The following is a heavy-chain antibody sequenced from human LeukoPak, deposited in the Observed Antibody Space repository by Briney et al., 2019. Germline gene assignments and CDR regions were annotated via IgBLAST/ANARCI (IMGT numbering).Heavy chain of an antibody. J-gene: IGHJ2*01. CDR1: GGSISSSTHY. D-gene: IGHD5-24*01. V-gene: IGHV4-39*01. CDR3: ARQMGCPWYFDL. CDR2: IYYRRST. Sequence: SETLSLTCTLSGGSISSSTHYWGWIRPPPGTGLEWIGNIYYRRSTYSNPSLKSRVTISVDTSKTQFSLKRSSVTAADPAVFYCARQMGCPWYFDLWGRGTLVTVSS.